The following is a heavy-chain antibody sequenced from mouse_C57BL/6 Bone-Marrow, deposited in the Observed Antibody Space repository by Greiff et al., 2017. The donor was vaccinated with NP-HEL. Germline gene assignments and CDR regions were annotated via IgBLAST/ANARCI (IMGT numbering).Heavy chain of an antibody. CDR2: IDPSDSYT. Sequence: QVQLQQPGAELVRPGTSVKLSCKASGYTFTSSWMHWVKQRPGQGLEWIGVIDPSDSYTNYNQKFKGKATLTVDTSSSTAYMQLSSLTSEDSAVYYCARAVGGYWGQGTTLTVSS. D-gene: IGHD1-1*01. CDR3: ARAVGGY. J-gene: IGHJ2*01. V-gene: IGHV1-59*01. CDR1: GYTFTSSW.